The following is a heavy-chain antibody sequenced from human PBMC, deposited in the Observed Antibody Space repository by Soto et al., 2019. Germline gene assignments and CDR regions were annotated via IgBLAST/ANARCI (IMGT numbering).Heavy chain of an antibody. J-gene: IGHJ3*02. Sequence: EVQLVESGGGLVKPGGSLRLSCAASGFTFSSYSMNWVRQAPGKGLEWVSSISSSSSYIYYADTVKGRFTISRDNAKNSLYLQMNSLRAEDTAVYYCAIDPEGSWYHSAFDIWGQGTMVTVSS. CDR2: ISSSSSYI. V-gene: IGHV3-21*01. CDR3: AIDPEGSWYHSAFDI. CDR1: GFTFSSYS. D-gene: IGHD6-13*01.